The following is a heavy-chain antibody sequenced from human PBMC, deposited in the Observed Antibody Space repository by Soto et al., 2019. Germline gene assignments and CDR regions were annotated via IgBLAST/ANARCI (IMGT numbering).Heavy chain of an antibody. CDR2: IYYSGST. Sequence: SVTLALTCTVAGVSIINYYWSWIRKTPGKGLEWIGYIYYSGSTNYNPSLKSRVTISVDTSKNQFSLKLSSVTAADTAVYYCARGEYSYGGYYYYGMDVWGQGTTVTVSS. CDR3: ARGEYSYGGYYYYGMDV. V-gene: IGHV4-59*01. D-gene: IGHD5-18*01. J-gene: IGHJ6*02. CDR1: GVSIINYY.